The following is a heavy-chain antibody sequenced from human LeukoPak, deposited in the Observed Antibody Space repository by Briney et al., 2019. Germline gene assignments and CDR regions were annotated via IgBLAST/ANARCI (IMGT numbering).Heavy chain of an antibody. CDR1: GGSFSGYY. CDR3: ARSTYYDYIWGSYRSIPLDY. J-gene: IGHJ4*02. CDR2: TNHSGST. V-gene: IGHV4-34*01. Sequence: SETLSLTCAVYGGSFSGYYWSWIRQPPGKGLEWIGETNHSGSTNYNPSLKSRVTISVDTSKNQFSLKLSSVTAADTAVYYCARSTYYDYIWGSYRSIPLDYWGQGTLVTVSS. D-gene: IGHD3-16*02.